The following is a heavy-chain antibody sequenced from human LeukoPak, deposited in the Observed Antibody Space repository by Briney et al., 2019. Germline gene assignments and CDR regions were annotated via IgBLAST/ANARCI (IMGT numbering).Heavy chain of an antibody. CDR3: ARDLGIAAAGTEFDY. J-gene: IGHJ4*02. CDR2: IIPILGIA. V-gene: IGHV1-69*04. CDR1: GGTSSSYA. Sequence: SVKVSCKASGGTSSSYAISWVRQAPGQGLEWMGRIIPILGIANYAQKFQGRVTITADKSTSTAYMELSSLRSEDTAVYYCARDLGIAAAGTEFDYWGQGTLVTVSS. D-gene: IGHD6-13*01.